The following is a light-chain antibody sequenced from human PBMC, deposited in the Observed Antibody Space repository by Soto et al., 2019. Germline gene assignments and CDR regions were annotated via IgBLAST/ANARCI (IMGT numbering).Light chain of an antibody. Sequence: EIVLTQSPGTLSLSPGERATLSCRASESVSGGSLAWYQQRPAQAPRLLIYASSSRATGIPDRFSGSGSGTDFTLTITRLEPEDFAVYYGQQYGISPRTFGQGTKVEIK. CDR1: ESVSGGS. V-gene: IGKV3-20*01. CDR3: QQYGISPRT. J-gene: IGKJ1*01. CDR2: ASS.